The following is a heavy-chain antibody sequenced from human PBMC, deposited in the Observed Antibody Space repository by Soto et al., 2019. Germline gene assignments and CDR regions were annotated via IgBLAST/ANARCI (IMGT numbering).Heavy chain of an antibody. D-gene: IGHD2-2*01. V-gene: IGHV3-30*18. J-gene: IGHJ3*02. CDR3: AKLVVPRGHDAFDI. Sequence: GGSLRLSCAASGFTFSSYGMHWVRQAPGKGLEWVAVISYDGSNKYYADSVKGRFTISRDNSKNTLYLQMNSRRAEDTAVYYCAKLVVPRGHDAFDIWGQGTMVTVSS. CDR1: GFTFSSYG. CDR2: ISYDGSNK.